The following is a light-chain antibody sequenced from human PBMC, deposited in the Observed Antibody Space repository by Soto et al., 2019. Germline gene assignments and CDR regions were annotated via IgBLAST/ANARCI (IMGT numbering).Light chain of an antibody. V-gene: IGLV2-14*01. Sequence: QSVLTQPASVSGSLGQSITISCTGTSSDFGASNYVSWYQQYPGKAPKLMLYEVSVRPSGVSNRFSGSKSGNTASLTISGLQAEDEADYYCSSYTSTILYVFGTGTKVTVL. CDR1: SSDFGASNY. CDR2: EVS. J-gene: IGLJ1*01. CDR3: SSYTSTILYV.